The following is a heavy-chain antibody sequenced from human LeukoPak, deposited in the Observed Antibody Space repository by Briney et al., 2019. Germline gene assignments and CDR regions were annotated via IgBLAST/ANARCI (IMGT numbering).Heavy chain of an antibody. CDR3: AVPAAMSDFDY. CDR2: INHSGST. CDR1: GGSFSGYY. J-gene: IGHJ4*02. Sequence: SETLSLTCAVYGGSFSGYYWSWIRQPPGKGLEWIGEINHSGSTNYNPSLKRRVTISVDTSKNQFSLKLSSVTAADTAVYYCAVPAAMSDFDYWGQGTLVTVSS. V-gene: IGHV4-34*01. D-gene: IGHD2-2*01.